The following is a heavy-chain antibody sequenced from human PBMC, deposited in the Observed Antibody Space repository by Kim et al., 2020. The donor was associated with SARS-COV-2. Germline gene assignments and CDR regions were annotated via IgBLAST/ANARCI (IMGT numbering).Heavy chain of an antibody. CDR3: AKDFYDSSGYYYEYFDL. D-gene: IGHD3-22*01. Sequence: GGSLRLSCAASGFTFSSYGMHWVRQAPGKGLEWVAVISYDGSNKYYADSVKGRFTISRDNSKNTLYLQMNSLRAEDTAVYYCAKDFYDSSGYYYEYFDLWGRGTLVAVSS. CDR1: GFTFSSYG. V-gene: IGHV3-30*18. CDR2: ISYDGSNK. J-gene: IGHJ2*01.